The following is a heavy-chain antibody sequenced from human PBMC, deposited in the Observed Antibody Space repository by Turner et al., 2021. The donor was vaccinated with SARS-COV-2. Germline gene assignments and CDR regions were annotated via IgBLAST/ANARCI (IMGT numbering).Heavy chain of an antibody. CDR2: IWYDGSNK. V-gene: IGHV3-33*08. CDR3: ARASQNGYSSSWYDPDIDY. Sequence: QVQLVESGGGVVQPGRSLRLSCAASGFTFSSYAMHWVRQAPGKGLEWVAVIWYDGSNKYYADSVEGRFTISRDNSKNTLYLQMNSLRAEDTAVYYCARASQNGYSSSWYDPDIDYWGQGTLVTVSS. D-gene: IGHD6-13*01. J-gene: IGHJ4*02. CDR1: GFTFSSYA.